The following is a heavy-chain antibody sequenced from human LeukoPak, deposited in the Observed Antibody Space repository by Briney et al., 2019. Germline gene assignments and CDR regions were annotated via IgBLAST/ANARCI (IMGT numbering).Heavy chain of an antibody. D-gene: IGHD3-10*01. Sequence: PGRSLRLSCAASGFTFSIYAMHWVRQSPGKGVEGVAVISYDGSNKYYADSVKSRFTISRDNSKNTLYLQMSNLRAEDTAVNYCARTPMVRGTYYIDVWGKGTTVTVSS. CDR3: ARTPMVRGTYYIDV. CDR2: ISYDGSNK. V-gene: IGHV3-30*04. CDR1: GFTFSIYA. J-gene: IGHJ6*03.